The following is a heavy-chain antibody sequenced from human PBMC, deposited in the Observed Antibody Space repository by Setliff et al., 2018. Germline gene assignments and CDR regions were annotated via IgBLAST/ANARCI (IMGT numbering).Heavy chain of an antibody. D-gene: IGHD3-10*01. CDR1: GFTFSASW. CDR3: ATARRGYQYGSGSLFDD. Sequence: PGGSLRLSCAASGFTFSASWMNWVRQGPGKGLEWVSSISSSSSYIYYADSVKGRFIISRDNAKNSLYLQMSSLRTDDTALYYCATARRGYQYGSGSLFDDWGQGTLVTVSS. CDR2: ISSSSSYI. V-gene: IGHV3-21*04. J-gene: IGHJ4*02.